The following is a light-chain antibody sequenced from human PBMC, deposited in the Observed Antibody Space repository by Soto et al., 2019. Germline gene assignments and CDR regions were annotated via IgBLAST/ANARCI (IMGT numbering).Light chain of an antibody. CDR1: QSISTS. CDR3: QQYNTSSRT. J-gene: IGKJ1*01. CDR2: KAS. V-gene: IGKV1-5*03. Sequence: EIQMKKSPSTLSASVEDRVTMTCRASQSISTSLAWYQHKPGKAPKLLIYKASTLQSGVPSRFSGSGSGTEFTLTTSSLLPDDFATYYCQQYNTSSRTFCQGTNVDIK.